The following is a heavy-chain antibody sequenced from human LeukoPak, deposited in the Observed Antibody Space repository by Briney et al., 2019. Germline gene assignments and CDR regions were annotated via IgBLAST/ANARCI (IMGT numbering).Heavy chain of an antibody. J-gene: IGHJ4*02. CDR1: GFTFSSYW. Sequence: GGSLRLSCAASGFTFSSYWMSWVRQAPGKGLEWVANIKQDGSEKYYVDSVKGRFTISRDNAKNSLHLQMNSLRAEDTAVYYCARGAPDFWSGYYNYWGQGTLVTVSS. V-gene: IGHV3-7*03. CDR2: IKQDGSEK. CDR3: ARGAPDFWSGYYNY. D-gene: IGHD3-3*01.